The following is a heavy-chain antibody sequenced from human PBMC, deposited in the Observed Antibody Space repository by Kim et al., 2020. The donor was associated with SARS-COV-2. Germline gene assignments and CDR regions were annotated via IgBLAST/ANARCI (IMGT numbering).Heavy chain of an antibody. D-gene: IGHD6-13*01. V-gene: IGHV3-30*18. Sequence: GGSLRLSCAASGFTFSSYGMHWVRQAPGKGLEWVAVISYDGSNKYYADSVKGRFTISRDNSKNTLYLQMNSLRAEDTAVYYCAKAVSSIAAAGKADYWG. CDR1: GFTFSSYG. J-gene: IGHJ4*01. CDR3: AKAVSSIAAAGKADY. CDR2: ISYDGSNK.